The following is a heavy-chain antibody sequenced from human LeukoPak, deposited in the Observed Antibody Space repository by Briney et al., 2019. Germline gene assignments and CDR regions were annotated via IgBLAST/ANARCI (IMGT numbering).Heavy chain of an antibody. CDR3: ARDYYDSSGYFIPLGY. Sequence: SQTLSLACAISGDSVSSNSAAWNWIRQSPSRGLEWLGRTYYRSKWYNDYAVSVKSRITINPDTSKNQFSLQLNSVTPEDTAVYYCARDYYDSSGYFIPLGYWGQGTLVTVSS. D-gene: IGHD3-22*01. J-gene: IGHJ4*02. V-gene: IGHV6-1*01. CDR1: GDSVSSNSAA. CDR2: TYYRSKWYN.